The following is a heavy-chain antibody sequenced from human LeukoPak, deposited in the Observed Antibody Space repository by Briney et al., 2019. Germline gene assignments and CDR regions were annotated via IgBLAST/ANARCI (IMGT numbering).Heavy chain of an antibody. CDR2: ISSSSSYI. V-gene: IGHV3-21*01. D-gene: IGHD1-26*01. CDR3: ARDNVGAFDY. Sequence: GGSLRLSCAASGFTFSSYSMDWVRQAPGKGLEWVSSISSSSSYIYYADSVKGRFTISRDNAKNSLYLQMNSLRAEDTAVYYCARDNVGAFDYWGQGTLVTVSS. CDR1: GFTFSSYS. J-gene: IGHJ4*02.